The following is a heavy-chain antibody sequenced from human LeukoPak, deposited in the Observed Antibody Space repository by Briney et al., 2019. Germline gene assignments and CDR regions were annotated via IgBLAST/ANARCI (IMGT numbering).Heavy chain of an antibody. J-gene: IGHJ5*02. CDR2: INHSGST. CDR3: ARGPRYYGSNWFDP. D-gene: IGHD3-10*01. Sequence: SETLSLTCTVSGGSISSYYWSWIRQPPGKGLEWIGEINHSGSTNYNPSLKSRVTISVDTSKNQFSLKLSSVTAADTAVYYCARGPRYYGSNWFDPWGQGTLVTVSS. CDR1: GGSISSYY. V-gene: IGHV4-34*01.